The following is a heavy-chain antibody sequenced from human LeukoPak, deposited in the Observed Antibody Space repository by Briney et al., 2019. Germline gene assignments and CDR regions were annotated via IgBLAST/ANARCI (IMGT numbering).Heavy chain of an antibody. CDR1: GFTFSSHA. D-gene: IGHD4-23*01. CDR3: AKGQTTVVTGTFDY. V-gene: IGHV3-23*01. J-gene: IGHJ4*02. Sequence: PGGSLRLSCAASGFTFSSHAMSWVRQAPGKGLEWVSAISGSGGSTYYADSAKGRFTISRDNSKNTLYLQMNSLRAEDTAVYYCAKGQTTVVTGTFDYWGQGTLVTVSS. CDR2: ISGSGGST.